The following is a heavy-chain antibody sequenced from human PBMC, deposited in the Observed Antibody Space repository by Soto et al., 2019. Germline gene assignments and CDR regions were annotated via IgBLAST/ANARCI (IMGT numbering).Heavy chain of an antibody. Sequence: QVQLVQSGAEVKKPGSSVKVSCKASGGTFSSYAISWVRQAPGQGLEWMGGIIPIFGTANYAQKFQGRVTITADESTSTAYMELSSLRSEDTAVYYCQFYDFWSGPNYYYGMDVWGQGTTVTVS. CDR1: GGTFSSYA. V-gene: IGHV1-69*01. CDR3: QFYDFWSGPNYYYGMDV. CDR2: IIPIFGTA. J-gene: IGHJ6*02. D-gene: IGHD3-3*01.